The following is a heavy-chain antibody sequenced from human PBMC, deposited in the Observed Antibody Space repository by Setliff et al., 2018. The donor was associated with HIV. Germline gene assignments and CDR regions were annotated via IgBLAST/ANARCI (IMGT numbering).Heavy chain of an antibody. CDR3: TRRDVSPLWFGQFDY. J-gene: IGHJ4*02. Sequence: PSAALSLTCDVSGFSMSNFYYWGWIRQPPGKGLEWIGRVSHRGETYYKPSLKGRVTISIEASKSHISLNVNSVTAAETAVYYCTRRDVSPLWFGQFDYRRQVILVTVSS. D-gene: IGHD3-10*01. CDR2: VSHRGET. CDR1: GFSMSNFYY. V-gene: IGHV4-38-2*01.